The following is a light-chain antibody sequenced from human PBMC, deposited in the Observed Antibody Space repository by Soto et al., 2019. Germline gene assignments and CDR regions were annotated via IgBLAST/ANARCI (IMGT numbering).Light chain of an antibody. Sequence: DIQMTQSPSSLSASVGNRVTITCKASQDISKYLNWYQQKQGKAPNLLIYDASNLEIGVPSRFSGSVSGTHGTFTISSLQQEDSGTYYCQQYDILTITFGRGTRLEIK. CDR2: DAS. CDR3: QQYDILTIT. J-gene: IGKJ5*01. CDR1: QDISKY. V-gene: IGKV1-33*01.